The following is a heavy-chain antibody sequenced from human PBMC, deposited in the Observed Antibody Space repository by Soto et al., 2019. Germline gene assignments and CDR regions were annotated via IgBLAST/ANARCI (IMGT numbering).Heavy chain of an antibody. Sequence: QVQLVQSGAEVTKPGASVRLSCKASGYDFTRHHIHWVRQAPGQGLEWMGFINPYDGSTTHAQKIQGRIPMTRDNSTNTVHMELSSLRSYAAAVYYFAGYYLSSKPSLSYFDYWGRGALVTVSA. J-gene: IGHJ4*02. CDR3: AGYYLSSKPSLSYFDY. V-gene: IGHV1-46*01. CDR2: INPYDGST. D-gene: IGHD2-2*01. CDR1: GYDFTRHH.